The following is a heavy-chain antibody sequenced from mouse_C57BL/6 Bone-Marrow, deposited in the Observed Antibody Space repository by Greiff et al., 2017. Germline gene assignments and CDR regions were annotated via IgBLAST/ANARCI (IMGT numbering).Heavy chain of an antibody. J-gene: IGHJ4*01. CDR1: GFTFSSYA. D-gene: IGHD2-3*01. CDR2: ISSGGDYI. Sequence: EVQGVESGEGLVKPGGSLKLSCAASGFTFSSYAMSWVRQTPEKRLEWVAYISSGGDYIYYADTVKGRFTISRDNARNTRYLQMSSLKSEDTAMYYCTRDGYYYAMDYWGQGTSVTVSS. CDR3: TRDGYYYAMDY. V-gene: IGHV5-9-1*02.